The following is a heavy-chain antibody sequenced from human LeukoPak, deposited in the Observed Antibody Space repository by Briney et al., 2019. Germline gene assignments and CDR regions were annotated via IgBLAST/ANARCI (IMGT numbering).Heavy chain of an antibody. CDR1: GFTFDEYG. CDR3: ARGDRGTAAGNNWFNP. J-gene: IGHJ5*02. V-gene: IGHV3-20*04. Sequence: GGSLRLSCTGSGFTFDEYGMSWVRQVSGKGLEWVSGINLNGNSRGYADSVKGRFTISRDNAKNTLYLQMNSLRVEDTAVYYCARGDRGTAAGNNWFNPWGQGTLVTVSP. CDR2: INLNGNSR. D-gene: IGHD6-13*01.